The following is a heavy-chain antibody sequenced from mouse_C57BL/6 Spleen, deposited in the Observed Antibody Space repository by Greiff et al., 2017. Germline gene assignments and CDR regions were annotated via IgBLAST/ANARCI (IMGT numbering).Heavy chain of an antibody. V-gene: IGHV5-17*01. CDR3: ARGGTTVVATDY. CDR2: ISSGSSTI. J-gene: IGHJ2*01. Sequence: EVMLVESGGGLVKPGGSLKLSCAASGFTFSDYGMHWVRQAPEKGLEWVAYISSGSSTIYYADTVKGRFTISRDNAKNTLFLQMTSLRSEDTAMYYCARGGTTVVATDYWGQGTTLTVSS. D-gene: IGHD1-1*01. CDR1: GFTFSDYG.